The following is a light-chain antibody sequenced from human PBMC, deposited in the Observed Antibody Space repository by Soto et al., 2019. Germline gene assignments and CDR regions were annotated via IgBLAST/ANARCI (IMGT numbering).Light chain of an antibody. CDR3: SSYSTSFFYV. CDR2: GVT. CDR1: SSDVGTYNY. V-gene: IGLV2-14*01. Sequence: QSALTQPASVSGSPGQSITISCTGTSSDVGTYNYVSWYQQHPGEAPKLIIYGVTNRPSGLSYRFSGSKSAYTASLTISGLQAEDEADYYCSSYSTSFFYVFGTGTKVTVL. J-gene: IGLJ1*01.